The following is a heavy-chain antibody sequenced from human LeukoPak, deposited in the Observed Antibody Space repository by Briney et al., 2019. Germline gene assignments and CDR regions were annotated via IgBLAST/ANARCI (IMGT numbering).Heavy chain of an antibody. Sequence: KPSQTLSLTCTVSGGSISSGSYYWRWIRQPAGKGLEWIGRIYTSGSTNYNPCLKRRVTISVDTSKNQFYLKLSSVTAADTAVYYCARGQAYYYDSSANSLTSYFDYWGQGTLVTVSS. CDR1: GGSISSGSYY. J-gene: IGHJ4*02. D-gene: IGHD3-22*01. V-gene: IGHV4-61*02. CDR2: IYTSGST. CDR3: ARGQAYYYDSSANSLTSYFDY.